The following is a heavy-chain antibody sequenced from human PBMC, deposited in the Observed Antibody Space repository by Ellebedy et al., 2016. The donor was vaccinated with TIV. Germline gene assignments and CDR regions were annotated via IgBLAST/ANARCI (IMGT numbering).Heavy chain of an antibody. J-gene: IGHJ4*02. CDR1: GDSISSTNYF. D-gene: IGHD5-12*01. Sequence: MPGGSLSLSCVVSGDSISSTNYFWGWIRQPPGKGLEWIGSLNYGGESYFDPSLKSRVSMSLDTSKNQFSLKVNSVTAADTAIYYCASHRGFYSGWSFDYWGQGTLTTVSS. V-gene: IGHV4-39*07. CDR2: LNYGGES. CDR3: ASHRGFYSGWSFDY.